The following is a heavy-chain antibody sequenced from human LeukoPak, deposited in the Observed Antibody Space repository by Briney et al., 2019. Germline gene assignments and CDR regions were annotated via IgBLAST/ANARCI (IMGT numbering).Heavy chain of an antibody. D-gene: IGHD2-2*01. V-gene: IGHV4-61*02. Sequence: PSETLSLTCTVSGGSISSGSYYWSWIRQPAGKGLEWIGRIYTSGSTNYNPSLKSRVTISVDTSKNQFPLKLSSVTAADTAVYYCARNRAYCSSTSCYYDDYWGQGTLVTVSS. CDR1: GGSISSGSYY. CDR3: ARNRAYCSSTSCYYDDY. CDR2: IYTSGST. J-gene: IGHJ4*02.